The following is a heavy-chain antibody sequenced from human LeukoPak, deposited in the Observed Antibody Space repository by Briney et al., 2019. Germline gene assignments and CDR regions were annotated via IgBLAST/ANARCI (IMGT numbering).Heavy chain of an antibody. V-gene: IGHV4-34*01. CDR2: INHSGST. Sequence: GSLRLSCAASGFTFSLSWMHWVRQAPGKGLEWIGEINHSGSTNYNPSLKSRVTVSVDTSKNQFSLKLSSMTAADTTVYYCARYRKQTVTFRQADPLFGRRGAFDIWGQGTMVTVSS. CDR3: ARYRKQTVTFRQADPLFGRRGAFDI. CDR1: GFTFSLSW. D-gene: IGHD2-21*02. J-gene: IGHJ3*02.